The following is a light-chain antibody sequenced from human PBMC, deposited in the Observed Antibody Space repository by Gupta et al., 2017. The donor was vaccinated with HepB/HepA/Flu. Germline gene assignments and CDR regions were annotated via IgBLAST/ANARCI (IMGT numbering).Light chain of an antibody. CDR1: QSVSSY. CDR3: QQRNNPAIT. J-gene: IGKJ4*01. CDR2: DAS. Sequence: EIVLTQSPATLSLSPGERATLSCRASQSVSSYLAWYQQKPGQAPRLLIFDASNRATGIPARFSGSGSGTDFTLTISSLEPEDSAVYYCQQRNNPAITFGGGTKVESK. V-gene: IGKV3-11*01.